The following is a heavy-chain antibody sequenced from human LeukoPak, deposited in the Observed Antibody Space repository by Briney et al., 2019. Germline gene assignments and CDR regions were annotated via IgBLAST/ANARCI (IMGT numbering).Heavy chain of an antibody. CDR1: GFTSSNYG. CDR2: IWFDGTNK. Sequence: GGSLRLSCAASGFTSSNYGMHWVRQAPGKGLEWVAVIWFDGTNKYYADSVRGRFTISRDNSKNTLYLQMSSLRAEDTAVYYCAKGDYGDDEGDWFDPWGQGTLVTVSS. V-gene: IGHV3-33*06. D-gene: IGHD4-17*01. J-gene: IGHJ5*02. CDR3: AKGDYGDDEGDWFDP.